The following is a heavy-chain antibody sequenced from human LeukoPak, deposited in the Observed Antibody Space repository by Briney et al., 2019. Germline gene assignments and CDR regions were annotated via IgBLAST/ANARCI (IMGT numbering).Heavy chain of an antibody. V-gene: IGHV3-21*01. D-gene: IGHD3-3*01. CDR1: GFTFSSYS. J-gene: IGHJ6*03. CDR3: ARDLWSGYYMWDYYYYYMDV. Sequence: PGGSLRLSCAASGFTFSSYSMNWVRQAPGKGLEWVSSISSSSSYIYYADSVKGRFTISRDNAKNSLYLQMNSLRAEDTAVYYCARDLWSGYYMWDYYYYYMDVWGKGTTVTVSS. CDR2: ISSSSSYI.